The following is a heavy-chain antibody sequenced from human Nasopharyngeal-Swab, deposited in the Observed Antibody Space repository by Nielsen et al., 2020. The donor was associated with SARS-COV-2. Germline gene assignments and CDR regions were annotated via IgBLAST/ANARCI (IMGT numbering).Heavy chain of an antibody. D-gene: IGHD3-10*01. CDR3: ARRGYGSGSYRLDY. J-gene: IGHJ4*02. CDR2: IYYSGST. Sequence: SETLSLTCTVSGGSISSSSYYWGWIRQPPGKGLEWIGSIYYSGSTYYNPSLKSRVTISVDTSKNQFSLKLSSVTAADTAVYYCARRGYGSGSYRLDYWGQGTLVTVSS. V-gene: IGHV4-39*07. CDR1: GGSISSSSYY.